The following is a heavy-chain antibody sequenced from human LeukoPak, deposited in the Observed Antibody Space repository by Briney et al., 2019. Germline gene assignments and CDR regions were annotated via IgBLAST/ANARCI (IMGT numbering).Heavy chain of an antibody. CDR1: GYTFTSYA. D-gene: IGHD2-21*01. CDR3: ARDDWDTAPVIDAFDI. CDR2: INAGNGNT. V-gene: IGHV1-3*01. J-gene: IGHJ3*02. Sequence: GASVKVSCKASGYTFTSYAMHWVRQAPGQRLEWMGWINAGNGNTKYSQKFQGRVTITRDTSASTAYMELSSLRSEDTAVYYCARDDWDTAPVIDAFDIWGQGTMVTVSS.